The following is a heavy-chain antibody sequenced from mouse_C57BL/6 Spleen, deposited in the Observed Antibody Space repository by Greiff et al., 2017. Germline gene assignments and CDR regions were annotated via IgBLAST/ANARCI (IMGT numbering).Heavy chain of an antibody. CDR3: AREGYSNYGFAY. CDR2: IHPNSGST. CDR1: GYTFTSYW. Sequence: QVQLQQPGAELVKPGASVKLSCKASGYTFTSYWMHWVKQRPGQGLEWIGMIHPNSGSTNYNEKFKSKATLTVDKSSSTAYMQLSSLTSEDSAVYYCAREGYSNYGFAYWGQGTLVTVSA. D-gene: IGHD2-5*01. V-gene: IGHV1-64*01. J-gene: IGHJ3*01.